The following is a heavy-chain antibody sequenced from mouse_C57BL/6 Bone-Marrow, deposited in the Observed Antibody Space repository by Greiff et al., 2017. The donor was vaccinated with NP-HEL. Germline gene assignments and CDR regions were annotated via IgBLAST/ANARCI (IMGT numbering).Heavy chain of an antibody. D-gene: IGHD3-3*01. CDR1: GFTFSDYY. V-gene: IGHV5-12*01. Sequence: EVQVVESGGGLVQPGGSLKLSCAASGFTFSDYYMYWVRQTPEKRLEWVAYISNGGGSTYYTDTVKGRFTISRDNATNTLYLQMSRLKSEDTAMYYCARTDTARPGYAMDYWGQGTSVTVSS. J-gene: IGHJ4*01. CDR3: ARTDTARPGYAMDY. CDR2: ISNGGGST.